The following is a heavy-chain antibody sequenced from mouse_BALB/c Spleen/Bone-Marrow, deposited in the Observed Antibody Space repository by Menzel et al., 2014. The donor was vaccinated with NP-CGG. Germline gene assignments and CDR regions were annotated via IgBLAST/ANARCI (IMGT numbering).Heavy chain of an antibody. J-gene: IGHJ4*01. CDR2: INPYNGGT. V-gene: IGHV1-18*01. Sequence: EVQLVESGPELVKPGASVKISCKASGYSFTVYTMNRVKQSHEKNLEWIGLINPYNGGTSYNQKFKGKATLTADKSSSTAYMELLSLTSEDSAVYYCAREDYSYAMDYWGQGTSVTVSS. CDR1: GYSFTVYT. CDR3: AREDYSYAMDY.